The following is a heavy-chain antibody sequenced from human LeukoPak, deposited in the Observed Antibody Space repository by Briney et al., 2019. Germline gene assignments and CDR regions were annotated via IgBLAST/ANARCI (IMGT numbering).Heavy chain of an antibody. D-gene: IGHD5-18*01. CDR2: IYSGGST. J-gene: IGHJ6*03. Sequence: GGSLRLSCAASGFTVSSNYMNWVRQAPGKGLEWVSVIYSGGSTYYADSVKGRFTISRDNSKNTLYLQMNSLRAEDTAVYYCARGGTAMDNYYYYYMDVWGKGTTVTVSS. V-gene: IGHV3-66*02. CDR1: GFTVSSNY. CDR3: ARGGTAMDNYYYYYMDV.